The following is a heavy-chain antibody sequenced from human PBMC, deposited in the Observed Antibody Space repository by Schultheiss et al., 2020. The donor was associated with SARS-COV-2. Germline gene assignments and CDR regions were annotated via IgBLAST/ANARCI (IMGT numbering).Heavy chain of an antibody. CDR1: GFSLSTSGVC. J-gene: IGHJ4*02. CDR2: IYWNDDK. D-gene: IGHD3-10*01. CDR3: AHRRAGGYYFDY. V-gene: IGHV2-5*01. Sequence: SGPTLVKPTPTLTLTCTFSGFSLSTSGVCVGWIRQPPGKALEWLALIYWNDDKRYSPSLKSRLTITKDTSKNQVVLTMTNMDPVDTATYYCAHRRAGGYYFDYWGQGTLVTVSS.